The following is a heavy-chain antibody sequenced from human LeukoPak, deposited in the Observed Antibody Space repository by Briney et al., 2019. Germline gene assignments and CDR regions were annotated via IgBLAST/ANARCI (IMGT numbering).Heavy chain of an antibody. CDR2: ISSSGSTI. V-gene: IGHV3-48*03. CDR1: GFTFSSYE. D-gene: IGHD5-12*01. J-gene: IGHJ4*02. CDR3: AREGGYGRDFDY. Sequence: GGSLRLSCAASGFTFSSYEMNWVRQAPGKGLEWVSYISSSGSTIYYADSVKGRFTISRDNAKNSLYLQTNSLRAEDTAVYYCAREGGYGRDFDYWGQGTLVTVSS.